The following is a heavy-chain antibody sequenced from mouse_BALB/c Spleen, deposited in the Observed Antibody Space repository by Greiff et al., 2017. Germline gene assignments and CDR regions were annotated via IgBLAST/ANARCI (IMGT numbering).Heavy chain of an antibody. J-gene: IGHJ2*01. CDR2: ISYSGST. D-gene: IGHD1-1*01. CDR3: ARKGNYGSSYGY. Sequence: EVQLVESGPGLVKPSQSLSLTCTVTGYSITSDYAWNWIRQFPGNKLEWMGYISYSGSTSYNPSLKSRISITRDTSKNQFFLQLNSVTTEDTATYYCARKGNYGSSYGYWGQGTTLTVSS. V-gene: IGHV3-2*02. CDR1: GYSITSDYA.